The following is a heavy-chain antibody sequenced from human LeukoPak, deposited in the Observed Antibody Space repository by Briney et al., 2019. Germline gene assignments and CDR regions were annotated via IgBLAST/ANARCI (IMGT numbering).Heavy chain of an antibody. CDR1: GFTFSSYA. D-gene: IGHD6-19*01. CDR3: AKGTIAVAGRGCAFDI. J-gene: IGHJ3*02. V-gene: IGHV3-23*01. Sequence: PGGSPRLSCAASGFTFSSYAMSWVRQAPGKGLEWVSAISGSGGSTYYADSVKGRFTISRDNSKNTLYLQMNSLRAEDTAVYYCAKGTIAVAGRGCAFDIWGQGTMVTVSS. CDR2: ISGSGGST.